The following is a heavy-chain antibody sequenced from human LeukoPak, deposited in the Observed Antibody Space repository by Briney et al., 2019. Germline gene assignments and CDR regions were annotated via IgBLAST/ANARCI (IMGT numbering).Heavy chain of an antibody. J-gene: IGHJ4*02. CDR2: ISGSGGST. D-gene: IGHD6-19*01. CDR3: ARDHVTVAGLFDY. Sequence: GGTLRLSCAASGFTFSSYGMSWVRQAPGKGLEWVSAISGSGGSTYYADSVKGRFTISRDNSKNTLYLQMNSLRAEDTAVYYCARDHVTVAGLFDYWGQGTLVTVSS. CDR1: GFTFSSYG. V-gene: IGHV3-23*01.